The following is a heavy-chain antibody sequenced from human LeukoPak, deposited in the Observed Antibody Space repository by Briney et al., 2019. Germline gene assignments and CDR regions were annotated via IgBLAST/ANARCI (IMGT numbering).Heavy chain of an antibody. V-gene: IGHV4-59*12. CDR2: IFYSGTT. D-gene: IGHD3-22*01. CDR1: GGSISGYY. CDR3: ARDNYYDSRGYYRPFDY. Sequence: SKTLSLTCTVSGGSISGYYWSWIRQPPGKGLEWIGYIFYSGTTNYNPSLKSRVTISIDASKNQFSLKLSSVTAADTAVYYCARDNYYDSRGYYRPFDYWGQGTLVTVSS. J-gene: IGHJ4*02.